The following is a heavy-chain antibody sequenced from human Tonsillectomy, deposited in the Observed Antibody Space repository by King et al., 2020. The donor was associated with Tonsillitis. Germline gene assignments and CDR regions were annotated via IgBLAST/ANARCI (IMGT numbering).Heavy chain of an antibody. V-gene: IGHV3-21*01. CDR2: ISSSSSYI. J-gene: IGHJ6*02. Sequence: VQLVESGGGLVKPGGSLRLSCAASGFTFSSYSMNWVRQAPGKGLEWVSSISSSSSYIYYADSVKGRFTISRDNAKNSLYLQMNSLRAEDTAVYYCARGYYGFWSGYYPGGSYYYYGMDVWGQGTTVTVSS. CDR1: GFTFSSYS. CDR3: ARGYYGFWSGYYPGGSYYYYGMDV. D-gene: IGHD3-3*01.